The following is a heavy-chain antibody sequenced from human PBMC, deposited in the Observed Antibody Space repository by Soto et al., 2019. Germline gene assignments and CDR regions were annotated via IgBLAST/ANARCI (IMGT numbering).Heavy chain of an antibody. J-gene: IGHJ6*02. CDR3: ARELKAGAHFGMDV. CDR2: VIPLFGTS. Sequence: QVQLVQSGAEVKKPGSSVKVACQASGGAFSTYAISWVRQAPGQGLEWMGGVIPLFGTSNYLPKFQGRVTIAADRSTETVYMELSRLRFDDTAVYFCARELKAGAHFGMDVWGQGTTVTVSS. V-gene: IGHV1-69*06. CDR1: GGAFSTYA.